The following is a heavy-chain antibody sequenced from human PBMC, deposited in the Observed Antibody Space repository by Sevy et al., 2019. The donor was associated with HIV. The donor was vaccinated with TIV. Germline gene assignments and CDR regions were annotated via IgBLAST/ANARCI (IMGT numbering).Heavy chain of an antibody. V-gene: IGHV5-51*01. CDR1: GDSFTSYW. J-gene: IGHJ4*02. CDR3: ARHRSVRVAGLDYFDY. D-gene: IGHD6-19*01. CDR2: IYIGDSET. Sequence: GESLKISCKGSGDSFTSYWIGWVRQMPGKGLEWMGIIYIGDSETRYSPSFQGQVTISADKSIKTAYLQWSSLKASDTAMYYCARHRSVRVAGLDYFDYWGQGTLVTVSS.